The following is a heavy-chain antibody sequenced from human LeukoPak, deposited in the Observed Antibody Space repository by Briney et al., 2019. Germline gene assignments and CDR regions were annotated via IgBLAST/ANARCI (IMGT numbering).Heavy chain of an antibody. CDR2: ISGSRGST. CDR3: AKLLSDYGDYTFQH. J-gene: IGHJ1*01. Sequence: PGGSLRLSCAASGFTFSSYEMNWVRQAPGKGLEWVSAISGSRGSTYYADSVKGRFTISRDNSKNTLYLQMNSLRAEDTAVYYCAKLLSDYGDYTFQHWGQGTLVTVSS. V-gene: IGHV3-23*01. CDR1: GFTFSSYE. D-gene: IGHD4-17*01.